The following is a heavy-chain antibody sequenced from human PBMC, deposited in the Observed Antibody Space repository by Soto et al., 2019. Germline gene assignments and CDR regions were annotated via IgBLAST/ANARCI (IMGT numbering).Heavy chain of an antibody. Sequence: QVQLVQSGAEVKKPGSSVKVSCKASGGTFSSYAISWVRQAPGQGLEWMGGIIPIFGTANYAQKFQGRVTITADESRSTAYMELSSLRSEDTAVYYCARAGDSSGYHYQGAFDIWGQGTMVTVSS. D-gene: IGHD3-22*01. CDR1: GGTFSSYA. CDR2: IIPIFGTA. J-gene: IGHJ3*02. CDR3: ARAGDSSGYHYQGAFDI. V-gene: IGHV1-69*01.